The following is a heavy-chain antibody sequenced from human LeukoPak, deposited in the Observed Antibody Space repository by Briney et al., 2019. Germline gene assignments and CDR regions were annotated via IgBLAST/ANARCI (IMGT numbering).Heavy chain of an antibody. CDR2: IYSGGST. Sequence: GSLRLSCAASGFTVSSNYMTWVRQAPGKGLEWVSVIYSGGSTYYADSVKGRFTISRDNSKNTLYLQMNSLRAEDTAVYYCAKDGVVGAFDYWGQGTLSPSPQ. V-gene: IGHV3-53*05. CDR3: AKDGVVGAFDY. D-gene: IGHD1-26*01. J-gene: IGHJ4*02. CDR1: GFTVSSNY.